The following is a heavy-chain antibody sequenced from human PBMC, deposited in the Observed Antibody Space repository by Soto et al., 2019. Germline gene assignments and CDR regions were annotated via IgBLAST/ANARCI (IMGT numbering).Heavy chain of an antibody. CDR1: GGSFSGYY. D-gene: IGHD6-6*01. J-gene: IGHJ5*02. V-gene: IGHV4-34*01. Sequence: ETLSLTCAVFGGSFSGYYWNWIRQPPGKGLEWIGTINYSGSTNYNPSLKNRVTISVDTSKNQFSLKLSSVTAADTAVYYCARAISSSPSPGLNWFDPWGQG. CDR3: ARAISSSPSPGLNWFDP. CDR2: INYSGST.